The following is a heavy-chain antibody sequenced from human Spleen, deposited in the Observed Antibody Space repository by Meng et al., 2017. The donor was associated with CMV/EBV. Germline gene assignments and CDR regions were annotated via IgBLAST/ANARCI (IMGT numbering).Heavy chain of an antibody. CDR3: DGSDF. J-gene: IGHJ4*02. CDR2: ISGSGGST. V-gene: IGHV3-23*01. D-gene: IGHD6-25*01. CDR1: GFTVSSNY. Sequence: GESLKISCAASGFTVSSNYMSWARQAPGKGLEWVSTISGSGGSTYYADSLKGRFTISRDNSKNTLYLQMNRLTAEDTALYYCDGSDFWGQGTLVTVSS.